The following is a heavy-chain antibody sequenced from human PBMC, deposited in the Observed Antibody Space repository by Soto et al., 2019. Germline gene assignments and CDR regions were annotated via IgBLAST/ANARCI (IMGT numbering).Heavy chain of an antibody. CDR1: GFTFSSYG. CDR3: SKVLTTHTFGPLDP. J-gene: IGHJ5*02. V-gene: IGHV3-9*01. Sequence: GGSLRLSCAASGFTFSSYGMHWVRQAPGKGLEWVSGISWNSGSIGYADSVKGRFIISRDNAKNSLYLQMNSLRAEDTALYFCSKVLTTHTFGPLDPWGQGTLVTVSS. CDR2: ISWNSGSI. D-gene: IGHD1-1*01.